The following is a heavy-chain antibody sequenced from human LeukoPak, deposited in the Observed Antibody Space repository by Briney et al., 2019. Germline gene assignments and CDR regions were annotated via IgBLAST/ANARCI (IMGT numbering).Heavy chain of an antibody. J-gene: IGHJ3*02. Sequence: SVKVSCKASGGTFNKYSISWVRQAPGQGPEWMGGIIPMFVTANYAQKFQGRLTITADKSTSTAYMELSSLRSEDTAAYYCARDYFSSARAFDIWGQGTMVTVSS. CDR1: GGTFNKYS. CDR3: ARDYFSSARAFDI. V-gene: IGHV1-69*06. CDR2: IIPMFVTA. D-gene: IGHD6-13*01.